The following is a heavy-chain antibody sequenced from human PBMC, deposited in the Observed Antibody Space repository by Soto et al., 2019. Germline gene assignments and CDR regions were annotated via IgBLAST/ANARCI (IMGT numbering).Heavy chain of an antibody. CDR3: ARTSSRADILTGYSFSVPFDY. CDR2: ISAYNGNT. Sequence: ASVKVSCKASGYTFTSYGISWVRQAPGQGLEWMGWISAYNGNTNYAQKLQGRVTMTTDTSTSTAYMELRSLRSDDTAVYYCARTSSRADILTGYSFSVPFDYWGQGTLVTVSS. D-gene: IGHD3-9*01. J-gene: IGHJ4*02. V-gene: IGHV1-18*01. CDR1: GYTFTSYG.